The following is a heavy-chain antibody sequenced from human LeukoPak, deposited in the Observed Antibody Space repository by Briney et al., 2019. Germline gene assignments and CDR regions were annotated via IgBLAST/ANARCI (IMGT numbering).Heavy chain of an antibody. CDR1: GFTFSDYA. CDR3: AKLTGGPIAQDGFDT. J-gene: IGHJ3*02. CDR2: IGATGYST. V-gene: IGHV3-23*01. D-gene: IGHD2-15*01. Sequence: GGSLRLSCAASGFTFSDYAMTWVRQAPGKGLEWVSAIGATGYSTYYADSVKGRFTISRDNSKNTLYLQVNVLRADDTAVYFCAKLTGGPIAQDGFDTWGQGTMVTVSS.